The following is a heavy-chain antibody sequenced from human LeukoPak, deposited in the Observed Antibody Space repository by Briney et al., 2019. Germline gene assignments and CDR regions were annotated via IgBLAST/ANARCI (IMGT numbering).Heavy chain of an antibody. V-gene: IGHV4-31*03. CDR3: ARDISGSWITMVRGVDYGMDV. Sequence: SQTLSLTCTVSSGSISSGGYYWSWIRQHPGKGLEWIGYIYYSGSTYYNPSLKSRVTISVDTSKNQFSLKLSSVTAADTAVYYCARDISGSWITMVRGVDYGMDVWGQGTTVTVSS. CDR2: IYYSGST. J-gene: IGHJ6*02. CDR1: SGSISSGGYY. D-gene: IGHD3-10*01.